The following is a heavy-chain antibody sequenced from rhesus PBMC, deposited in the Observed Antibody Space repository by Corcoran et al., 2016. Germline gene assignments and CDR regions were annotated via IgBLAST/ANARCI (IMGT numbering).Heavy chain of an antibody. CDR2: IYGNCAST. J-gene: IGHJ1*01. D-gene: IGHD4-17*01. CDR3: ARDANYEEYFEF. CDR1: GGSISDSFY. V-gene: IGHV4S9*01. Sequence: QVQLQESGPGLVKPSETLSLTCAVSGGSISDSFYWHWIRQPPGKGMEWIGNIYGNCASTYYNPYLNSRVTSSKDTSKNQFCLKLSAVTAADTAVYYCARDANYEEYFEFWGQGALVTVSS.